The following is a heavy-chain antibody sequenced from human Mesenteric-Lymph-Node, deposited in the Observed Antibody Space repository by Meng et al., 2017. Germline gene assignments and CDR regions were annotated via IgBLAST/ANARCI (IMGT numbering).Heavy chain of an antibody. CDR1: GFTFSGYA. Sequence: GESLKISCAASGFTFSGYAMTWVRQAPGKGLEWVASIKQDGSEQNYVDSVKGRFTISRDNAKNSLYLQLNSLRAEDTAVYYCARDRGYKQSDFWGQGTLVTVSS. CDR2: IKQDGSEQ. J-gene: IGHJ4*02. V-gene: IGHV3-7*01. CDR3: ARDRGYKQSDF. D-gene: IGHD3-10*01.